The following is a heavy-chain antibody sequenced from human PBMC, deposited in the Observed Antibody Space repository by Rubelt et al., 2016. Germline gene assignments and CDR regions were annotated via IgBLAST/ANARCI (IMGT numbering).Heavy chain of an antibody. D-gene: IGHD3-3*01. V-gene: IGHV2-5*02. J-gene: IGHJ5*02. CDR3: AHRPYDFWSSNWFDP. CDR1: GFSLSTSGVG. CDR2: IYWDDDK. Sequence: QITLKESGPTLVKPTQTLTLTCTFSGFSLSTSGVGVGWIRQPPGKALEWLALIYWDDDKRYSPSLKSRLTITKDTSKNQWVLTMTNMDPVDTATYYCAHRPYDFWSSNWFDPWGQGTLVTVSS.